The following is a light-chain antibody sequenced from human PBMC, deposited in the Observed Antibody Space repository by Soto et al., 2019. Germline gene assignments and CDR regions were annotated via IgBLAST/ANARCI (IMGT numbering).Light chain of an antibody. CDR2: GAS. CDR1: QSVSSSH. J-gene: IGKJ4*01. V-gene: IGKV3-20*01. Sequence: VLTQSPGTLSMSPGERATLSCRASQSVSSSHLAWYQQKPGQAPRLLIYGASSRATGIPDRFSGSGSGTDFTLTISRLEPEDFAVYYCQQYDSTQVTFGGGTKVEIK. CDR3: QQYDSTQVT.